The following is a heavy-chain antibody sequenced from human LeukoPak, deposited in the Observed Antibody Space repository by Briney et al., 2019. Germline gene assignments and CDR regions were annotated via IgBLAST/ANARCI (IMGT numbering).Heavy chain of an antibody. D-gene: IGHD6-19*01. CDR1: GFTFTGYY. V-gene: IGHV1-2*02. CDR2: INPNSGFA. J-gene: IGHJ4*02. Sequence: ASVKVSCKASGFTFTGYYMHWVRQAPGQGLEWMGWINPNSGFAHYPQNFQGRLTMTRDTSISTVYMELSRLRSDDTAVYYCARGQQWLEAFDYWGLGTLVTVSS. CDR3: ARGQQWLEAFDY.